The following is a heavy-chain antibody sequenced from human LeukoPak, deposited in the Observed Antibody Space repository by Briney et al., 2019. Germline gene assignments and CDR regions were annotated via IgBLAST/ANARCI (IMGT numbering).Heavy chain of an antibody. Sequence: GGSLRLSCAASGFTFSSYSMNWVRQAPGKGLEWVSSISSSSSYIYYADSVKGRFTISRDNAKNSLYLQMNSLRSDDTAVYYCARDSLYYGSGSYLGFDPWGQGTLVTVSS. V-gene: IGHV3-21*04. CDR3: ARDSLYYGSGSYLGFDP. CDR2: ISSSSSYI. D-gene: IGHD3-10*01. CDR1: GFTFSSYS. J-gene: IGHJ5*02.